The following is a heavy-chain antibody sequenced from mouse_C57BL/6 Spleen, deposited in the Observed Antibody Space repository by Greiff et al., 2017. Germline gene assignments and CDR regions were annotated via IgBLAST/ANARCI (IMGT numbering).Heavy chain of an antibody. Sequence: EVKLVESGGGLVKPGGSLKLSCAASGFTFSDYGMHWVRQAPEKGLEWVAYISSGSSTIYYADTVKGRFTISRDNAKNTLFLQMTSLRSEDTAMYYCARKQLTDARDYWGQGTSVTVSS. J-gene: IGHJ4*01. CDR1: GFTFSDYG. V-gene: IGHV5-17*01. CDR2: ISSGSSTI. D-gene: IGHD4-1*01. CDR3: ARKQLTDARDY.